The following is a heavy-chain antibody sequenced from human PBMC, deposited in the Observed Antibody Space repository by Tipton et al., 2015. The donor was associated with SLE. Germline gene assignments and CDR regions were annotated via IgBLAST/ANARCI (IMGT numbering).Heavy chain of an antibody. V-gene: IGHV3-48*03. J-gene: IGHJ4*02. CDR3: ARVGTRGPYFDS. CDR1: GFTFSSYE. Sequence: SLRLSCVASGFTFSSYEMNWVRQAPGKGLEWVSYISSRASTIYYADSVKGRFTISRDNAKNSLFLQMNSLRAEDTAAYYCARVGTRGPYFDSWGQGTLVTVSS. D-gene: IGHD2-8*02. CDR2: ISSRASTI.